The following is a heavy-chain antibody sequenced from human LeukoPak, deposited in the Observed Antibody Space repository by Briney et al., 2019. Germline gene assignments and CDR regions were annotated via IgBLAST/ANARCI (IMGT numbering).Heavy chain of an antibody. CDR2: INHSGST. CDR1: GGSFSGYY. CDR3: ARLGPYDFWSGYPWFDP. J-gene: IGHJ5*02. V-gene: IGHV4-34*01. Sequence: TSETLSLTCAVYGGSFSGYYWSWIRQPPGKGLEWIGEINHSGSTNYNPSLKSRVTISVDTSKNQFSLKLSSVTAADTAVYYCARLGPYDFWSGYPWFDPWGKGTRVTVSS. D-gene: IGHD3-3*01.